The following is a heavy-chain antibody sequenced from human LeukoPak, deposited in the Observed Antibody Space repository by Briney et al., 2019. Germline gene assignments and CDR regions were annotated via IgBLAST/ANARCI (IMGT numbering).Heavy chain of an antibody. Sequence: GGSLRLSCAVSGFPFSIYEMNWVRQAPGKGLEWVSNIGSSGTTIYYADSVKGRFSISRDNAKNSLYLQMNSLRVEDTAIYYCAKRADGCSGVSCYYYYMDVWGKGTTVTVSS. J-gene: IGHJ6*03. V-gene: IGHV3-48*03. CDR1: GFPFSIYE. D-gene: IGHD2-15*01. CDR2: IGSSGTTI. CDR3: AKRADGCSGVSCYYYYMDV.